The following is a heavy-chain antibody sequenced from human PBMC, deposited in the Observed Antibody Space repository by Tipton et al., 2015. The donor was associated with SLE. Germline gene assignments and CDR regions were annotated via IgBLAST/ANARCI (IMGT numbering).Heavy chain of an antibody. D-gene: IGHD2-15*01. Sequence: TLSLTCAVYGGSFSDYFRSWIRQPPGKGLEWIGEINHSGSTNYNPSLKSRVTISVDTSKDQFSLKLSSVTAADTAVYYCARAPGSAPGAFDIWGQGTMVAVSS. CDR3: ARAPGSAPGAFDI. V-gene: IGHV4-34*01. J-gene: IGHJ3*02. CDR1: GGSFSDYF. CDR2: INHSGST.